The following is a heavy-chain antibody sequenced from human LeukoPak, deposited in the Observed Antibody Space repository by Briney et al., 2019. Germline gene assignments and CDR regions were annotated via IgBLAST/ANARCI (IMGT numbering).Heavy chain of an antibody. Sequence: GGSLRLSCAASGFTFSSYGMHWVRQAPGKGLEWVAVISYDGSNKYYADSVKGRFTISRDNSKNTLYLQMNSLRAEDTAVYYCAKDFSALVVPAATYYYYYGMDVWGQGTTVTVSS. CDR2: ISYDGSNK. J-gene: IGHJ6*02. CDR1: GFTFSSYG. CDR3: AKDFSALVVPAATYYYYYGMDV. D-gene: IGHD2-2*01. V-gene: IGHV3-30*18.